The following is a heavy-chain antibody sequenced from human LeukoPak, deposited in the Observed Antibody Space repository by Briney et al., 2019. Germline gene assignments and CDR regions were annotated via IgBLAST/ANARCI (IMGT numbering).Heavy chain of an antibody. CDR3: ARRPSLGYSDGPNYYYGLDV. J-gene: IGHJ6*02. Sequence: PGGSLRLSCAASGFTFSNYGMHWVRQAPGKGLEWVTVILYDGINRYYADSVKDRFTISRDNSKNMLYLQMNSLRAEDTAVYYCARRPSLGYSDGPNYYYGLDVWGQGTTVTVSS. CDR2: ILYDGINR. V-gene: IGHV3-33*01. D-gene: IGHD5-18*01. CDR1: GFTFSNYG.